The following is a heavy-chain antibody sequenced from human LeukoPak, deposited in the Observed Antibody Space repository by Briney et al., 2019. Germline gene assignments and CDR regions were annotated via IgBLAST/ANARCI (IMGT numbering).Heavy chain of an antibody. V-gene: IGHV3-20*01. J-gene: IGHJ2*01. D-gene: IGHD2-15*01. CDR1: KFTFEDYG. CDR2: INWNGGST. Sequence: GGSLRLSCAPSKFTFEDYGMSWVRHGPGKGLEWVSGINWNGGSTDYADSVKGRFTISRDNAKKFLYLQMNSLRAEDTALYHCARGGGYCRGGSCYQPLALWGRGTLVTVSS. CDR3: ARGGGYCRGGSCYQPLAL.